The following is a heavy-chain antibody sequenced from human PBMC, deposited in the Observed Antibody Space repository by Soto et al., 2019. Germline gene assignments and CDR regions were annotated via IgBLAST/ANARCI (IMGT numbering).Heavy chain of an antibody. CDR3: ARLGNYDQPLDP. CDR1: GGSFSPNY. D-gene: IGHD3-22*01. Sequence: QVQLQESGPGLVRPSETLSLTCTLSGGSFSPNYWSWLRQPPGKGLEWVGYIYYGGTTSYNPSLKRRVXTXLXXPKTQCSLRLSSVTAAAAAVYSCARLGNYDQPLDPWGPGTLVTVSS. J-gene: IGHJ5*02. CDR2: IYYGGTT. V-gene: IGHV4-59*08.